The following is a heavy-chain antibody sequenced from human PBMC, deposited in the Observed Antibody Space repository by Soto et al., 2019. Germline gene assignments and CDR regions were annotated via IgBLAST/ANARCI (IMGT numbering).Heavy chain of an antibody. CDR3: ARAHLPVPLYYDILTGLYYFDY. CDR1: GYTFTSYG. Sequence: ASVKVSCKASGYTFTSYGISWVRQAPGQGLEWMGWISAYNGNTNYAQKLQGRVTMTTDTSTSTAYMELRSLRSDDTAVYYCARAHLPVPLYYDILTGLYYFDYWGQGTLVTVPQ. V-gene: IGHV1-18*01. D-gene: IGHD3-9*01. J-gene: IGHJ4*02. CDR2: ISAYNGNT.